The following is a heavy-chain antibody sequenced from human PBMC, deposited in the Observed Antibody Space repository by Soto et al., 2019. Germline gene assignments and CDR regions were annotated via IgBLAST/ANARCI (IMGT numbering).Heavy chain of an antibody. D-gene: IGHD3-22*01. CDR3: ATLGDYYESRGWFPGGYFDY. J-gene: IGHJ4*02. Sequence: EVQLLESGGGLVQPGGSLRLSCAASGFTFSSYAMSWVRQAPGKGLEWVSAISGGGGSTYYADSVKGRFTISRDNSKNTQYLQMNSLRAEDTAVYYGATLGDYYESRGWFPGGYFDYWGQGTLVTVSS. V-gene: IGHV3-23*01. CDR2: ISGGGGST. CDR1: GFTFSSYA.